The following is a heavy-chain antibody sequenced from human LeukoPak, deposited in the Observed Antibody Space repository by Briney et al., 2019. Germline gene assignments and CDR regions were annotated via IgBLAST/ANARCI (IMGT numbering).Heavy chain of an antibody. CDR3: ARSGYSSYYMDV. Sequence: PSETLSLTCTVSGGSISSSSYYWGWIRQPPGKGLEWIGSIYYSGSTYYNPSLKSRVTISVDTSKNQFSLKLSSVTAADTAVYYCARSGYSSYYMDVWGKGTTVTVFS. CDR2: IYYSGST. CDR1: GGSISSSSYY. J-gene: IGHJ6*03. D-gene: IGHD6-13*01. V-gene: IGHV4-39*01.